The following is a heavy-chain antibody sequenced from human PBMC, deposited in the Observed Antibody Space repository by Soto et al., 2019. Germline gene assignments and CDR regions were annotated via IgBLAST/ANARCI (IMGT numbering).Heavy chain of an antibody. CDR2: TANT. J-gene: IGHJ3*02. CDR1: GGSISGEY. V-gene: IGHV4-59*08. D-gene: IGHD4-17*01. Sequence: PSETLSLACSVSGGSISGEYWSWIRQPPGKGLEWIGYTANTNYNPSLKSRVTISLDMSSNQFSLRLTSVTVADTAVYYCARRYGPAFDIWGQGTRVTVS. CDR3: ARRYGPAFDI.